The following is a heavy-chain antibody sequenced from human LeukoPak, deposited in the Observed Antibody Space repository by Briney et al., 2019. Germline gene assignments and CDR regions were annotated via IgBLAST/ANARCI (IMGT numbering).Heavy chain of an antibody. D-gene: IGHD6-6*01. J-gene: IGHJ4*02. Sequence: SETLSLTCSVSGDSISIYYWSWIRQPPGKGLEWIGYIYNSGSTNYNPSLKSRVTISVDTSKNQFSLKLSSVTAADTAVYYCASRYSSSRGPFWYWGQGTLVTVSS. V-gene: IGHV4-59*12. CDR1: GDSISIYY. CDR3: ASRYSSSRGPFWY. CDR2: IYNSGST.